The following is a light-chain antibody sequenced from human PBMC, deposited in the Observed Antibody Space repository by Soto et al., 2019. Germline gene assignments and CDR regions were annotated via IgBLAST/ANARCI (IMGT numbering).Light chain of an antibody. CDR2: GAS. V-gene: IGKV3-20*01. J-gene: IGKJ5*01. CDR1: QSITSSF. CDR3: QQYENSPIT. Sequence: PGERASLSCGASQSITSSFLAWYQQKPGQAPRLLIYGASSRATGIPDRFSGTGSETDLTLTINRLEPEDCEVYDGQQYENSPITFGQGTRLEIK.